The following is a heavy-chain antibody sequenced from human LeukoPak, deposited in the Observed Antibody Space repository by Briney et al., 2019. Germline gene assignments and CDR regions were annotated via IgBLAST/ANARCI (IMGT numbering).Heavy chain of an antibody. Sequence: ASVKLSCKASGYTFTSYYMRWLRHAPGQGLEWMGIVNPSGGSTSYAQKFQGRVTMTRDTATSTVYMELSSLRSEDTALYYCARITMTTSGWYFDLWGRGSLVTVSS. J-gene: IGHJ2*01. CDR2: VNPSGGST. CDR1: GYTFTSYY. CDR3: ARITMTTSGWYFDL. D-gene: IGHD3-22*01. V-gene: IGHV1-46*01.